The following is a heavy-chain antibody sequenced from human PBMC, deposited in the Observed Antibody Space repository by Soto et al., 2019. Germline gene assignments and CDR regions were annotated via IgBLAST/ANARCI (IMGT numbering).Heavy chain of an antibody. CDR1: GFKFDDYT. V-gene: IGHV3-43*01. D-gene: IGHD1-7*01. CDR2: ISWDGATT. J-gene: IGHJ5*02. CDR3: AKDRPQGELHLTFEP. Sequence: PGGSLRLSCAASGFKFDDYTMFWVRQAPGKGLEWVSLISWDGATTFYADSVKGRFTISRDNNKNSLYLQMSSLKTEDTAVYYCAKDRPQGELHLTFEPWGQETLVTVSS.